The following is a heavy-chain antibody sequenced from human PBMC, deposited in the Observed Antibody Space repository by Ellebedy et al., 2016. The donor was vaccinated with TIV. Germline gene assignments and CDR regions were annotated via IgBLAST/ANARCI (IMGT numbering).Heavy chain of an antibody. CDR1: GYTFTSYY. J-gene: IGHJ6*02. CDR3: ARYNFYYYGMDV. CDR2: INPSGGST. Sequence: GESLKVSXKASGYTFTSYYMHWVRQAPGQGLEWMGIINPSGGSTSYAQKFQGRVTMTRDTSTSTVYMELSSLRSEDTAVYYCARYNFYYYGMDVWGQGTTVTVSS. V-gene: IGHV1-46*01. D-gene: IGHD1-1*01.